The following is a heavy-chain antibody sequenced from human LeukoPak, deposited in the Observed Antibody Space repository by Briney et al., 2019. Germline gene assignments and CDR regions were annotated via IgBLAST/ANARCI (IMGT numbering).Heavy chain of an antibody. V-gene: IGHV4-34*01. CDR3: ARGVEGFDY. CDR1: GGSFSGYY. CDR2: INHSGST. D-gene: IGHD3-3*01. J-gene: IGHJ4*02. Sequence: SETLSLTCAVYGGSFSGYYWSWIRQPPGKGLEWIGEINHSGSTNYNPSLKSRVTISVDTSKNQFSLRLSSVTAADTAVYYCARGVEGFDYWGQGTLVTVSS.